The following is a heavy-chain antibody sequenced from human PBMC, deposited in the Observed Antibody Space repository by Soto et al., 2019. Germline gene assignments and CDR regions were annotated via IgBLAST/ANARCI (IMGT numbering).Heavy chain of an antibody. V-gene: IGHV4-31*03. CDR3: ARGGNYYGSGSYYHPIDY. CDR1: GGSISSGGYY. J-gene: IGHJ4*02. Sequence: SETLSLTCTVSGGSISSGGYYFICIRQHPWNGLEWIGYIYYSGSTYYNPSLKSRVTISVDTSKNQFSLKLSSVTAADTAVYYCARGGNYYGSGSYYHPIDYWGQGTLVTVSS. CDR2: IYYSGST. D-gene: IGHD3-10*01.